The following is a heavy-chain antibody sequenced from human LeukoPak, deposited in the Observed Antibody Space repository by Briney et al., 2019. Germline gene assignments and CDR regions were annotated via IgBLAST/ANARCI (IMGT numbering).Heavy chain of an antibody. D-gene: IGHD3-3*01. CDR2: IYYSGST. CDR3: ARHGVVTDYYYYYYMDV. V-gene: IGHV4-39*01. CDR1: GGSISSSSYY. Sequence: SETLSLTCTVSGGSISSSSYYWGWIRQPPGKGLEWIGSIYYSGSTYYNPSLKSRVTISVDTSKNQFSPKLSSVTAADTAVYYCARHGVVTDYYYYYYMDVWGKGTTVTVS. J-gene: IGHJ6*03.